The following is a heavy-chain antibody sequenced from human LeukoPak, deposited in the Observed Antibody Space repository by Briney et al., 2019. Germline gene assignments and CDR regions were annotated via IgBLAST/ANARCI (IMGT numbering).Heavy chain of an antibody. CDR3: ARVRTAALRYFDFWKYPYYFDY. CDR2: INPSGGST. Sequence: GASVKVSCKASGYTFTSYYKHWVRQAPGQGLEWMGIINPSGGSTSYAQKFQGRVTMTRDTSTSTVYMELSSLRSEDTAVYYCARVRTAALRYFDFWKYPYYFDYWGQGTLVTVSS. J-gene: IGHJ4*02. V-gene: IGHV1-46*01. CDR1: GYTFTSYY. D-gene: IGHD3-9*01.